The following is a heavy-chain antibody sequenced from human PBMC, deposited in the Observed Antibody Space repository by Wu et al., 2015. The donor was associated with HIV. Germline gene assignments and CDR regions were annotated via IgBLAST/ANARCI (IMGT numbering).Heavy chain of an antibody. Sequence: QVQLVQSGAEVKKPGSSMKVSCKASGDTFSNYNINWVRHVPGQGLEWMGGVIPIFGTTSYAQKFQGRVTINTDESTSTAYMELSSLTSEDTAMYFCARDQPGAGIDAFNIWGQGTMVAVSS. CDR1: GDTFSNYN. CDR2: VIPIFGTT. V-gene: IGHV1-69*05. CDR3: ARDQPGAGIDAFNI. D-gene: IGHD1-14*01. J-gene: IGHJ3*02.